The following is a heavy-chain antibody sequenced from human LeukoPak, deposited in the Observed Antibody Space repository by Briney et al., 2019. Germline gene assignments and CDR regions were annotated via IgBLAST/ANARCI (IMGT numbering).Heavy chain of an antibody. CDR1: GFTFSSYA. D-gene: IGHD1-26*01. CDR3: AKWYSGSYSAFDY. V-gene: IGHV3-23*01. Sequence: GGSLRLSCAASGFTFSSYAMSWVRPPPARGVEWVSAISGSGGSTYYADSVKGRFTISRDNSKNTLYLQMNSLRAEDTAVYYCAKWYSGSYSAFDYWGQGTLVTVSS. J-gene: IGHJ4*02. CDR2: ISGSGGST.